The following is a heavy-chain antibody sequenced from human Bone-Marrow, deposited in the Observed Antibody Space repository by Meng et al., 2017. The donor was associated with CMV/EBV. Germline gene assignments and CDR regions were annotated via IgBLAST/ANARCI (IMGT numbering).Heavy chain of an antibody. Sequence: ASVKGSCKTSGFYFSDHFMHWVRQAPGQGLEWMGWIKPDSGATNYAQTFRGRVTLTTDSSISTAYMDLIRLTSDDTAVYYCARDHNWGPDHWGQGTLVTVSS. D-gene: IGHD1-1*01. J-gene: IGHJ4*02. CDR2: IKPDSGAT. V-gene: IGHV1-2*02. CDR3: ARDHNWGPDH. CDR1: GFYFSDHF.